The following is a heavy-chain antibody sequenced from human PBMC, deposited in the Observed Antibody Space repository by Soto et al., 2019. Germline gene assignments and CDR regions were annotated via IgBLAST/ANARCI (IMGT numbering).Heavy chain of an antibody. V-gene: IGHV3-48*03. Sequence: EVQLVESGGGLVQPGGSLRLSCVASGFTFSSSEMYWVRQAPGKGLEWVSYIHPAGQPIFYADSVKGRFTISRDNAKNSLYLQMNSLRAEDTAVYYCARRGSSWGQGTMVTVSP. CDR3: ARRGSS. D-gene: IGHD2-2*01. CDR1: GFTFSSSE. J-gene: IGHJ3*01. CDR2: IHPAGQPI.